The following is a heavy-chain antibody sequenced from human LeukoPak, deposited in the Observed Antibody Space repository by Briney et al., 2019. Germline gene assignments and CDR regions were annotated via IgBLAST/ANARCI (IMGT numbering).Heavy chain of an antibody. CDR2: IFYSGST. J-gene: IGHJ4*01. D-gene: IGHD5-18*01. V-gene: IGHV4-39*07. CDR3: ARDPRGYSYGFEDY. Sequence: SETLSLTCTVSGGSISSSSYSWGWIRQPPGKGLEWIGSIFYSGSTYYNPSLKSRVTISVDTSKNQFSLKLSSVTAADTAVYYCARDPRGYSYGFEDYWGHGTLVTVSS. CDR1: GGSISSSSYS.